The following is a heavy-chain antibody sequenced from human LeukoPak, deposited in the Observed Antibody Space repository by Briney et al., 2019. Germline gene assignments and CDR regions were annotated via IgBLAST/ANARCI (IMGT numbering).Heavy chain of an antibody. V-gene: IGHV3-23*01. Sequence: GGPLRLSCAASGFTFSSYAMSWVRQAPGKGLEWVSGISSSGSGGSTYYADSVKSRFTISRDNSKNTLYLQINSVRAEDTAVYYCARAYSSSWYDFWGQGTLVTVSS. D-gene: IGHD6-13*01. CDR1: GFTFSSYA. CDR3: ARAYSSSWYDF. CDR2: ISSSGSGGST. J-gene: IGHJ5*01.